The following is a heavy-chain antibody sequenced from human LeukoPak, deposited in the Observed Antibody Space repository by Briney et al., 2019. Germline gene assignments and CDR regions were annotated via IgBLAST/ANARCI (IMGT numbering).Heavy chain of an antibody. CDR1: GGSISSSSYY. CDR3: ARGLAYCSGGSCSNNWFDP. D-gene: IGHD2-15*01. J-gene: IGHJ5*02. CDR2: IYYSGST. V-gene: IGHV4-39*01. Sequence: PSETLSLTCTVSGGSISSSSYYWGWIRQPPGKGLEWIGSIYYSGSTYYNPSLKSRVTISVDTSKNQFSLNLTSVTAADTAVYYCARGLAYCSGGSCSNNWFDPWGQGNLVTVSS.